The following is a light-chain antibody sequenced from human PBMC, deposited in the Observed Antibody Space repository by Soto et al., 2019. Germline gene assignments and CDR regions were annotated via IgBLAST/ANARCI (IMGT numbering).Light chain of an antibody. CDR1: QSVGGH. Sequence: EIVLTQSPDNLSLSPGDRATLSCRASQSVGGHLAWYQQRPGQAPRLLIFDTSVTATGIPARFRGSGSETDLTLTISSLEPEDSAVYYCQQRHIWPLTFGGGTRLEIK. J-gene: IGKJ4*01. CDR2: DTS. V-gene: IGKV3-11*01. CDR3: QQRHIWPLT.